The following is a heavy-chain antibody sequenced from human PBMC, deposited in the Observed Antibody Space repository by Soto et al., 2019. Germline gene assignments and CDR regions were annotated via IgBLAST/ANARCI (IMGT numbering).Heavy chain of an antibody. J-gene: IGHJ6*02. CDR2: IIPIFGTA. CDR1: GGSFSSYA. D-gene: IGHD2-2*02. CDR3: ARGSCSSTSCYTYYYYGMDV. V-gene: IGHV1-69*13. Sequence: SVKVSCKASGGSFSSYAISWVRQAPGQGLEWMGGIIPIFGTANYAQKFQGRVTITADESTSTAYMELSSLRSEDTAVYYCARGSCSSTSCYTYYYYGMDVWGQGTTVTVSS.